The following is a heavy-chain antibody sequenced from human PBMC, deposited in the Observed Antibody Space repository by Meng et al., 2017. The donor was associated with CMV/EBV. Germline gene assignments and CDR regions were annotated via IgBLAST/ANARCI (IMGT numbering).Heavy chain of an antibody. Sequence: QVQLPESGPGLVKPSQTLSLTGTGSGGSISSGSYYWSWIRQPAGKGLEWIGRIYTSGSTNYNPSLKSRVTISVDTSKNQFSLKLSSVTAADAAVYYCASVQGLGVSWGQGTLVTVSS. CDR1: GGSISSGSYY. V-gene: IGHV4-61*02. CDR3: ASVQGLGVS. J-gene: IGHJ4*02. CDR2: IYTSGST. D-gene: IGHD3-10*01.